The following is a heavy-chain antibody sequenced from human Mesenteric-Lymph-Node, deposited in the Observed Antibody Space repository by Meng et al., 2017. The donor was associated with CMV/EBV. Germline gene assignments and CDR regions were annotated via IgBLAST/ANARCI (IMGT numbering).Heavy chain of an antibody. CDR3: ARVGVTIFGVVTGAFDI. Sequence: GGSLRLSCAASGFTFSRYSMSWVRQAPGKGLEWVSYISYGGRTIYYADSVEGRFTISRDDAKNSLYLQMNSLRAEDTAVYYCARVGVTIFGVVTGAFDIWGQGTVVTVSS. V-gene: IGHV3-48*04. J-gene: IGHJ3*02. CDR1: GFTFSRYS. CDR2: ISYGGRTI. D-gene: IGHD3-3*01.